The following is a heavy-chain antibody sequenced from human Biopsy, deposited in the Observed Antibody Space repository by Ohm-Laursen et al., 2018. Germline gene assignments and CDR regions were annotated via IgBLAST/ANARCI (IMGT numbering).Heavy chain of an antibody. Sequence: SDTLSLTCAVDGGSFSGCDWTWIRQPPGKGLEWVGEFSHTGTTIYNPSLKSRLTISVDKSKNHFSLRLTSVTAADTATYFCARGPYGDNAGAFDVWGQGTVVTVSS. CDR2: FSHTGTT. V-gene: IGHV4-34*01. CDR3: ARGPYGDNAGAFDV. CDR1: GGSFSGCD. J-gene: IGHJ3*01. D-gene: IGHD4/OR15-4a*01.